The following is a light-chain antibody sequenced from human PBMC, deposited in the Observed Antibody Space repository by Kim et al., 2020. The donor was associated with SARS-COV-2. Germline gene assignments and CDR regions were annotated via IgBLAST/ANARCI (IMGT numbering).Light chain of an antibody. V-gene: IGKV1-39*01. CDR3: QQSYSFSYT. Sequence: SASVGDRVTITCRASQSISNYLNWYQQKPGKAPKLLMYAASSLQSGVPSRFSGSGSGTDFTLTISSLQPDDFATYYCQQSYSFSYTFGQGTKLEI. CDR1: QSISNY. CDR2: AAS. J-gene: IGKJ2*01.